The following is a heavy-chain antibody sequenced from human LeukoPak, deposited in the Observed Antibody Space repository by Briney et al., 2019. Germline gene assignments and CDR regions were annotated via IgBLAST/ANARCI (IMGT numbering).Heavy chain of an antibody. D-gene: IGHD3-10*01. CDR2: IWNSGRT. CDR3: ARDETGARFGAYYMDV. CDR1: GDAHRGRASC. J-gene: IGHJ6*03. V-gene: IGHV4-31*03. Sequence: SQTLSLTCTCSGDAHRGRASCWGSIRQHPGKGLGMIGFIWNSGRTDYNPSLKNRGTISVDMSNSQFSLKLRSVTAADTAVYYCARDETGARFGAYYMDVWGKGTTVTVSS.